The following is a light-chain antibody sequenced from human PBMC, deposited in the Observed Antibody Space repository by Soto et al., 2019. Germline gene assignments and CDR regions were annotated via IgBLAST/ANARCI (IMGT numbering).Light chain of an antibody. V-gene: IGLV1-40*01. CDR3: QSYDSSRSGHYV. J-gene: IGLJ1*01. CDR2: GHS. Sequence: QPALTQPPSVSGAPGQRVTISCTGSSSNIGAGYDVHWNQQLPGTAPKLRISGHSNRHSGVPDRFSGPKYGTSASIAITGLQDEDEAVYYTQSYDSSRSGHYVFGTGTKVTVL. CDR1: SSNIGAGYD.